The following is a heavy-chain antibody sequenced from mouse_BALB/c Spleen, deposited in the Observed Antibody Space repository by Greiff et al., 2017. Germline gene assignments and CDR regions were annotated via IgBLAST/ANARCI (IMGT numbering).Heavy chain of an antibody. CDR2: ISSGGGST. CDR1: GFAFSSYD. D-gene: IGHD2-3*01. CDR3: ARHGDGYYAMDY. J-gene: IGHJ4*01. Sequence: EVQVVESGGGLVKPGGSLKLSCAASGFAFSSYDMSWVRQTPEQRLEWVAYISSGGGSTYYPDTVKGRFTITRDNAKNTLYLQMSSLKSEDAAIYCCARHGDGYYAMDYWGQGTSVTVSS. V-gene: IGHV5-12-1*01.